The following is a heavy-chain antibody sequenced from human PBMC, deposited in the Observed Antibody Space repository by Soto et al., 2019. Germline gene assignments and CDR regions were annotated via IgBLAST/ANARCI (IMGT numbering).Heavy chain of an antibody. CDR2: IYYTGGT. V-gene: IGHV4-30-4*08. CDR1: GGSIGSTDSY. D-gene: IGHD6-25*01. CDR3: ARGGSGWAEYFQH. Sequence: SETLSLTCTVSGGSIGSTDSYWSWIRRPPGKGLEWIGYIYYTGGTFYNPSLKSRLTISLETSSNQFSLTLTSVTATYTGIYYCARGGSGWAEYFQHWGQGTLVTVSS. J-gene: IGHJ1*01.